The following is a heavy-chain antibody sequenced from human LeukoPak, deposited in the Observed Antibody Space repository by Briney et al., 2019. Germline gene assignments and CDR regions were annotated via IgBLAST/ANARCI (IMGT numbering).Heavy chain of an antibody. J-gene: IGHJ4*02. CDR1: GGSFSGYY. CDR3: ARWGHSYGYYY. V-gene: IGHV4-34*01. CDR2: INHSGST. Sequence: SETLSLTSAVYGGSFSGYYWSWIRQPPGKGLEWIGEINHSGSTNYNPSLKSRVTISVDTSKNQFSLKLSSVTAADTAVYYCARWGHSYGYYYWGQGTLVTVSS. D-gene: IGHD5-18*01.